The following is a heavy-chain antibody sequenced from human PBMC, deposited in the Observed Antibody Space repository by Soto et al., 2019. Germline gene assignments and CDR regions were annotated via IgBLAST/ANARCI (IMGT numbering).Heavy chain of an antibody. CDR2: INPNSGGT. CDR1: GYTFTGYY. Sequence: GASVKVSCKASGYTFTGYYMHWVRQAPGQGLEWMGWINPNSGGTNYAQKFQGRVTMTRDTSISTAYMELSRLRSDDTAVYYCARDAGGTAMVLLGAFDIWGQGTMVTVSS. J-gene: IGHJ3*02. D-gene: IGHD5-18*01. V-gene: IGHV1-2*02. CDR3: ARDAGGTAMVLLGAFDI.